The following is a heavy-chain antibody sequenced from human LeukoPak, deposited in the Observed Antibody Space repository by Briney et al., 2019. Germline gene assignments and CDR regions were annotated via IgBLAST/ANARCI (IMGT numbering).Heavy chain of an antibody. D-gene: IGHD2-2*01. J-gene: IGHJ6*02. CDR1: GYTFTGYY. CDR2: INPNSGGT. Sequence: ASVKVSCKASGYTFTGYYMHWVRQAPGQGLEWMGWINPNSGGTNYAQKFQGRVTMTRDTSISTAYMELSRLRSDDTAVYYCVRVVVVPAAPMDVWGQGTTVTVSS. V-gene: IGHV1-2*02. CDR3: VRVVVVPAAPMDV.